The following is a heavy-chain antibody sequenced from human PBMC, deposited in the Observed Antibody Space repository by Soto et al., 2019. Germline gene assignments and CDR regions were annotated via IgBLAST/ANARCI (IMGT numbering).Heavy chain of an antibody. V-gene: IGHV3-66*01. CDR2: IYSGGTT. D-gene: IGHD3-22*01. CDR1: GFTVSSNY. J-gene: IGHJ5*02. Sequence: EVQLVESGGGLVQPGGSLRLSCAASGFTVSSNYMSWVRQAPGQGLAWVSVIYSGGTTYYADSVKGRFTISRDNSKNTLYLQMNSLRAEDTAVYYCARNGDSSDYRGWFDPWGQGTLVTVSS. CDR3: ARNGDSSDYRGWFDP.